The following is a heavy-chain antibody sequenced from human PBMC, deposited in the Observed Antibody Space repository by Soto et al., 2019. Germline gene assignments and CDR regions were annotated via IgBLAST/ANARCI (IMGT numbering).Heavy chain of an antibody. V-gene: IGHV3-23*01. CDR3: ATRSSGWYFDY. D-gene: IGHD6-19*01. J-gene: IGHJ4*02. Sequence: EVQLLESGGGLAQPGGSLRLSCAASGFTFSSYAMSWVRQAPGKGLEWVSAISGSGGSTYYADSVKGRFTISRDNSKKTLYLQMNSLRAEDTAVYYCATRSSGWYFDYWGQGTLVTVSS. CDR1: GFTFSSYA. CDR2: ISGSGGST.